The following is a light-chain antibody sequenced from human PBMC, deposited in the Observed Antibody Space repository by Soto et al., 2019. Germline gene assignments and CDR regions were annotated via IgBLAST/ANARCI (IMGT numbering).Light chain of an antibody. CDR2: GAS. CDR1: QRVSSN. Sequence: EIVLTQSPGTVSLSPGDRATLSCRASQRVSSNLAWYQQKPGQAPRLLIYGASTRATGIPARFSGVGSGTEFTLTISSLQSEDFAVYSCQQYNNWPHKFCQGTKVEIK. CDR3: QQYNNWPHK. V-gene: IGKV3-15*01. J-gene: IGKJ1*01.